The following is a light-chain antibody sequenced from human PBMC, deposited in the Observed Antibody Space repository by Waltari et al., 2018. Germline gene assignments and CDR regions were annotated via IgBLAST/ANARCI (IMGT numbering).Light chain of an antibody. CDR2: GNN. J-gene: IGLJ3*02. CDR3: QSSGSTMSGSNWV. Sequence: QSVLTQPPSVSGAPGQRVTISCSGRSPNIGAGYDVNWYQQLPGTAPKLLIDGNNNRPSGVPDRFSGSKSGTSASLAITGLQADDEAVYYCQSSGSTMSGSNWVFGGGTKVTVL. V-gene: IGLV1-40*01. CDR1: SPNIGAGYD.